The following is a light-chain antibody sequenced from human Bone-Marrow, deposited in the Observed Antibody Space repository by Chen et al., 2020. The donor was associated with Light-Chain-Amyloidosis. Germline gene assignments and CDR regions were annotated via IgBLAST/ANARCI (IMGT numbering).Light chain of an antibody. Sequence: QTALTQPASVSGSPGQSITIYCTETDRYIRGYTYVSWYQQHPGNAPRLRIYDVSVRPSAVSDRFSASESDTPASLTSSRLQPAGGADYFCSSYRSRTWVFGGGPRLTIL. CDR2: DVS. J-gene: IGLJ3*02. V-gene: IGLV2-14*01. CDR1: DRYIRGYTY. CDR3: SSYRSRTWV.